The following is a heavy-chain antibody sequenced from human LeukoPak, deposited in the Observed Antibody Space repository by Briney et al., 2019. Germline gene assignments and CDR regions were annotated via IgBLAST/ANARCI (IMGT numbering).Heavy chain of an antibody. D-gene: IGHD3-3*01. Sequence: GGSVRLSCAASGFTFSSYAMRGVRQGPGKGLEWVSAISGSGGSTYYADSVKGRFTISRDNSKNTLYLQMNSLRAEDTAVYYCAKYTIPEHLVDYWGQGTLVTVSS. J-gene: IGHJ4*02. CDR1: GFTFSSYA. V-gene: IGHV3-23*01. CDR3: AKYTIPEHLVDY. CDR2: ISGSGGST.